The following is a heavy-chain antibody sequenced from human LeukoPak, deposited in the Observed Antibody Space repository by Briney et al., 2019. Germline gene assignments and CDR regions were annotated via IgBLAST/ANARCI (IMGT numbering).Heavy chain of an antibody. D-gene: IGHD1-26*01. J-gene: IGHJ4*02. Sequence: QSGGSLRLSCAASGFTFSSYAMHWVRQAPGKGLEWVAVISYDGSNKYYADSVKGRFTISRDNSKNTLYLQMNSLRAEDTAVYYCARTGLKGARDYWGQGTLVTVSS. V-gene: IGHV3-30*14. CDR1: GFTFSSYA. CDR3: ARTGLKGARDY. CDR2: ISYDGSNK.